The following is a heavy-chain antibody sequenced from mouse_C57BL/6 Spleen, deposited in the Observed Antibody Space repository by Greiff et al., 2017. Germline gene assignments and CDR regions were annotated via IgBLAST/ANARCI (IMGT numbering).Heavy chain of an antibody. CDR1: GYTFTSYW. CDR3: ARSLLLRDYWYFDV. Sequence: QVQLQQPGTELVKPGASVKLSCKASGYTFTSYWMHWVKQRPGQGLEWIGYINPSNGGTNYNEKFKSKATLTVDKSSSTAYMQLSSLTSEDSAVYYCARSLLLRDYWYFDVWGTGTTVTVSS. J-gene: IGHJ1*03. V-gene: IGHV1-53*01. D-gene: IGHD1-1*01. CDR2: INPSNGGT.